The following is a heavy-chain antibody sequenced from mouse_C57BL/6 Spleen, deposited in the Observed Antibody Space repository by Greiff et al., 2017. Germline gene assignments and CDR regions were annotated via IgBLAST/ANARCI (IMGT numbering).Heavy chain of an antibody. CDR2: IDPSDSET. V-gene: IGHV1-52*01. J-gene: IGHJ2*01. CDR1: GYTFTSYW. D-gene: IGHD2-4*01. CDR3: ARRLRDGVGPNSPFDY. Sequence: VQLQQPGAELVRPGSSVKLSCKASGYTFTSYWMHWVKQRPIQGLEWIGNIDPSDSETHYNQKFKDKATLTVDKSSSTAYMQLSSLTSEDSAVYYCARRLRDGVGPNSPFDYWGQGTTLTVSS.